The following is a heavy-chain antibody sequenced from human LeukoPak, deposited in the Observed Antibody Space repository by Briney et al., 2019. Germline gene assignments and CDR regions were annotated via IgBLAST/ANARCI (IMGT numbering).Heavy chain of an antibody. CDR2: IKQAGRES. CDR3: ASRSINWYRGNNWFDP. Sequence: GGSLRLSCAASGFIFGSYWMTWLRQAPGKGLEWVANIKQAGRESSYVDSVKGRFTISRDNAKNSLYLQMNSLRVEDTAVYYCASRSINWYRGNNWFDPWGQGTLVTVSS. J-gene: IGHJ5*02. CDR1: GFIFGSYW. D-gene: IGHD6-13*01. V-gene: IGHV3-7*01.